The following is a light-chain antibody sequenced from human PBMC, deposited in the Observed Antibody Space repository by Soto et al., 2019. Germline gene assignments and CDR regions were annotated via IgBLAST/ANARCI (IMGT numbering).Light chain of an antibody. J-gene: IGLJ3*02. V-gene: IGLV2-23*02. CDR1: SSDVGSYNF. CDR3: CSYAGNSGV. CDR2: EVS. Sequence: QSVLTQPASVSGSPGQSIIISCTGTSSDVGSYNFVSWYQQHPGKAPKLMIYEVSKRHSGVSNRFSGSKSGNTASLTISGLQPEDEADYYCCSYAGNSGVFGGGTNVTVL.